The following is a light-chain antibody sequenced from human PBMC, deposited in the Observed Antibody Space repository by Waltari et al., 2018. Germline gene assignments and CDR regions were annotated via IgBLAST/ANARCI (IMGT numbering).Light chain of an antibody. V-gene: IGKV4-1*01. CDR3: QQCYGLPLT. CDR1: QSVLYDSNNKNY. Sequence: DFVLIQSPDSLAVSRGERATFNCKSSQSVLYDSNNKNYLGWYQKKPGQPPKLLISWASTRESGVPDRFSGSGSGTDFTLTISSLQAEDVAVYYCQQCYGLPLTFGPGTRVDIK. J-gene: IGKJ3*01. CDR2: WAS.